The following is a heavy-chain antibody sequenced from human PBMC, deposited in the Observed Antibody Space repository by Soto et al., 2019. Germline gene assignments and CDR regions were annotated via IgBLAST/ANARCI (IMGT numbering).Heavy chain of an antibody. CDR2: IIPISETT. CDR3: ARSQGSSTSLEIYYYYYYGMDV. D-gene: IGHD2-2*01. V-gene: IGHV1-69*01. J-gene: IGHJ6*02. Sequence: QVQLVQSGAEVKKPGSSVKVSCKASGGTFSSYAISWVRQAPGPGLEWMGGIIPISETTNYAQKFQGRVTITADESKSTAYRELSSLRSEDTAVYYCARSQGSSTSLEIYYYYYYGMDVWGQGTTVTVSS. CDR1: GGTFSSYA.